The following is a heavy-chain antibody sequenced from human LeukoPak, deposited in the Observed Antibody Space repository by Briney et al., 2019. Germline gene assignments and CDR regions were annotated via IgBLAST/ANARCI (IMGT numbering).Heavy chain of an antibody. J-gene: IGHJ3*02. CDR3: ARQGRIVVVTTTHDAFDI. CDR1: GYSFTTYW. D-gene: IGHD2-21*02. V-gene: IGHV5-51*01. CDR2: IYPGDSDA. Sequence: GESLKISCTGFGYSFTTYWIGWVRQMSGKGLEWMWSIYPGDSDARYSPSLQGQVTISVDKSISTAYLQWSSLKASDTAMYYCARQGRIVVVTTTHDAFDIWGQGTMVTVSS.